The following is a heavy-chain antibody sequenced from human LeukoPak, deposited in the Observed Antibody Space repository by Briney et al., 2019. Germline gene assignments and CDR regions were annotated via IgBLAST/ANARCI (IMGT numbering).Heavy chain of an antibody. CDR2: IWYDGTNK. CDR3: ARDQRGFSYSKYYFDY. V-gene: IGHV3-33*01. CDR1: GFIFSSYG. D-gene: IGHD5-18*01. J-gene: IGHJ4*02. Sequence: SGGSLRLSCAASGFIFSSYGMHWVRQAPGKGLEWVAVIWYDGTNKYYEDSVKGRFTISRDNSKNTLHLQMNSLRAEDTAVYYCARDQRGFSYSKYYFDYWGQGTLVTVSS.